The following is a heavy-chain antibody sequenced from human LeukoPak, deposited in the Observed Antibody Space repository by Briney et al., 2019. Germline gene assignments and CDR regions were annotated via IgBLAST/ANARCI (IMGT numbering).Heavy chain of an antibody. V-gene: IGHV1-46*01. CDR3: ARSSGWSPDAFDI. J-gene: IGHJ3*02. CDR2: INPSGGST. D-gene: IGHD6-19*01. CDR1: GGTFSSYA. Sequence: ASVKVSCKASGGTFSSYAISWVRQAPGQGLEWMGIINPSGGSTSYAQKFQGRVTMTRDTSTSTVYMELSSLRSEDTAVYYCARSSGWSPDAFDIWGQGTMVTVSS.